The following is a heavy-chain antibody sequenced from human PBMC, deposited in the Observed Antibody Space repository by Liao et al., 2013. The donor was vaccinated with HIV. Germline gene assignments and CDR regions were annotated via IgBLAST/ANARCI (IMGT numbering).Heavy chain of an antibody. CDR3: ARDKEHVDDFWSGYPYYYYYMDV. CDR1: GGSISSYY. V-gene: IGHV4-4*07. CDR2: IYTSGST. D-gene: IGHD3-3*01. J-gene: IGHJ6*03. Sequence: QVQLQESGPGLVKPSKTLSLTCTVSGGSISSYYWSWIRQPAGKGLEWIGRIYTSGSTNYNPSLKSRVTMSLDTSKNQFSLKLSSVTAADTAVYYCARDKEHVDDFWSGYPYYYYYMDVWGKGTTVTVSS.